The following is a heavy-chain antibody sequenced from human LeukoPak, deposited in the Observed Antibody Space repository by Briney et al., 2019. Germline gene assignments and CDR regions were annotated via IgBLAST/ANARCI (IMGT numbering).Heavy chain of an antibody. D-gene: IGHD3-3*01. Sequence: SETLSLTCAVYGGSFSGYYWSWIRQPPGKGLEWIGEINHSGSTNYNPSLKSRVTISVDTSKNQCSLKLSSVTAADTAVYYCARARGRITIFGVVMFDYWGQGTLVTVSS. CDR2: INHSGST. J-gene: IGHJ4*02. V-gene: IGHV4-34*01. CDR3: ARARGRITIFGVVMFDY. CDR1: GGSFSGYY.